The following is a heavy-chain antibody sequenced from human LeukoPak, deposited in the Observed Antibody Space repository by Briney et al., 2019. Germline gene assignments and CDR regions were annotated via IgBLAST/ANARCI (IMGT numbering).Heavy chain of an antibody. CDR3: AKDHIAAAGKHFDY. J-gene: IGHJ4*02. CDR1: GFTFSSYA. Sequence: GGSLRLSCAASGFTFSSYAMHWVRQAPGKGLEWVSGISWNSGSIGYADSVKGRFTISRDNAKNSLYLQMNSLRAEDTALYYCAKDHIAAAGKHFDYWGQGTLVTVSS. D-gene: IGHD6-13*01. CDR2: ISWNSGSI. V-gene: IGHV3-9*01.